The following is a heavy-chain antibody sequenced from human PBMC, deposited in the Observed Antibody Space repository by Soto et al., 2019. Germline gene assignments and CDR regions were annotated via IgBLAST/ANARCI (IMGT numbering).Heavy chain of an antibody. CDR3: ARGGRGAWLLPFDY. J-gene: IGHJ4*02. Sequence: PSETLSLTCTVSGGSISSGGYYWSWIRQHPGKGLEWIGYINHSGSTNYNPSLKSRVTISVDTSKNQFSLKLSSVTAADTAVYYCARGGRGAWLLPFDYWGQGTLVTVSS. CDR2: INHSGST. V-gene: IGHV4-31*03. CDR1: GGSISSGGYY. D-gene: IGHD3-22*01.